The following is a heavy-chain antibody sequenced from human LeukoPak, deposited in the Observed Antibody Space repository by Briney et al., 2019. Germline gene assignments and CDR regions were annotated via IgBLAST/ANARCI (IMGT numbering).Heavy chain of an antibody. Sequence: SETLSLTCTVSGGSFTTRTYYWGWIRQTPGKGLEWIASVFYDGDSYYNPSFKSRVAISIDTSKNQFSLRLFSVTAADTAVYYCARRTPYTRDFCSSTTCRRVSVFDIWGQGTTVTVSS. CDR2: VFYDGDS. CDR1: GGSFTTRTYY. V-gene: IGHV4-39*01. J-gene: IGHJ3*02. D-gene: IGHD2-2*01. CDR3: ARRTPYTRDFCSSTTCRRVSVFDI.